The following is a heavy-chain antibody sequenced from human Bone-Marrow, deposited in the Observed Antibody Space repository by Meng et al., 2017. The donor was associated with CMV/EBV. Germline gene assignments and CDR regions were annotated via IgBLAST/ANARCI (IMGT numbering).Heavy chain of an antibody. CDR2: INPNSGGT. CDR3: ARVRSSGLVVPAAMGNYYYGMDV. D-gene: IGHD2-2*01. CDR1: GYTFTGYY. J-gene: IGHJ6*02. V-gene: IGHV1-2*02. Sequence: ASVKVSCKASGYTFTGYYMHWVRQAPGQGLEWMGWINPNSGGTNYAQKFQGRVTITTDESTSTAYMELSSLRSEDTAVYYCARVRSSGLVVPAAMGNYYYGMDVWGQGTTVTVSS.